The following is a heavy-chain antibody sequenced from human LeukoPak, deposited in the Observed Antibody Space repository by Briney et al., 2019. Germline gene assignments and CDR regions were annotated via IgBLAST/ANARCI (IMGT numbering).Heavy chain of an antibody. CDR3: ARDFRGVARYYYYYMDV. CDR2: IKQDGSEK. J-gene: IGHJ6*03. D-gene: IGHD3-10*01. CDR1: GFTFSSYW. V-gene: IGHV3-7*01. Sequence: GGSLRLSCAASGFTFSSYWMSWVRQAPGKGLEWVANIKQDGSEKYYADSVKGRFTISRDNAKNSLYLQMNSLRAEDAAVYYCARDFRGVARYYYYYMDVWGKGTTVTVSS.